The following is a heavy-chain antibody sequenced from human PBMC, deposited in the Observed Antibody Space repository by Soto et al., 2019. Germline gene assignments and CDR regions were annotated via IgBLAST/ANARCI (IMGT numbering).Heavy chain of an antibody. J-gene: IGHJ6*02. D-gene: IGHD3-16*01. Sequence: SETLSLTCTVSGGSISTYFWTWVRQTPGKGLEWIGSIYKSRGTSYNPSLENRLTISVETSKNQFSLKLTSVTPVDTAIYYCVRDRGEWGQGMDVWGPGTTVTVSS. V-gene: IGHV4-59*01. CDR2: IYKSRGT. CDR3: VRDRGEWGQGMDV. CDR1: GGSISTYF.